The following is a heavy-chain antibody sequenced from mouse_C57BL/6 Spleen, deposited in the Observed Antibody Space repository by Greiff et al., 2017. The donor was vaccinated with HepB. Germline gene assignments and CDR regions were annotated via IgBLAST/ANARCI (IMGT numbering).Heavy chain of an antibody. D-gene: IGHD2-5*01. CDR3: TTGYYSSYRYFDV. V-gene: IGHV14-1*01. J-gene: IGHJ1*03. CDR2: IDPEDGDT. Sequence: EVQLQQSGAELVRPGASVKLSCTASGFNIKDYYMHWVKQRPEQGLEWIGRIDPEDGDTEYAPKFQGKATMTADTSSNTAYLQLSSLTSEDTAVYDCTTGYYSSYRYFDVWGTGTTVTVSS. CDR1: GFNIKDYY.